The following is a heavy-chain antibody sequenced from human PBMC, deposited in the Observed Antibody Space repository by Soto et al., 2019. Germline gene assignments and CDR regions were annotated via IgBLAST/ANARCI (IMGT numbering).Heavy chain of an antibody. CDR2: IYYTDGSP. D-gene: IGHD3-22*01. J-gene: IGHJ6*02. V-gene: IGHV4-59*08. Sequence: TNNLSLTPTVSCASIRTYYWSYIRLPPGKGLEWIGYIYYTDGSPNYNPSLKSRVAISVDRSKNQFSLKLSSVTAADTAVYYCARHNYDSSSYYHYYYGMDVWGQGTTVT. CDR1: CASIRTYY. CDR3: ARHNYDSSSYYHYYYGMDV.